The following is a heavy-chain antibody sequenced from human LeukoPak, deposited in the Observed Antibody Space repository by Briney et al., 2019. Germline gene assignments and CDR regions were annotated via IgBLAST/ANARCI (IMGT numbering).Heavy chain of an antibody. CDR3: ARARARYCGGGSCYWDWFDP. V-gene: IGHV1-46*01. D-gene: IGHD2-15*01. J-gene: IGHJ5*02. Sequence: GASVKVSCKASGYTFTGYYMQWVRQAPGQGLEWMGIINPSGGSTSYAQKFQGRVTMTRDTSTSTVYMELSSLRSEDTAVYYCARARARYCGGGSCYWDWFDPWGQGTLVTVSS. CDR1: GYTFTGYY. CDR2: INPSGGST.